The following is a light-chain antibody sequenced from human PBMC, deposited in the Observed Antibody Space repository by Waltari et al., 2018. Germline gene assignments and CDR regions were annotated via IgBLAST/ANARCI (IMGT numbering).Light chain of an antibody. V-gene: IGLV1-51*01. CDR1: SSNVGSNH. CDR2: DNN. J-gene: IGLJ2*01. Sequence: QSVLTQPPSVSAALGQKVTISCSGGSSNVGSNHVSWYQQLPGTGPKVVIYDNNKRPSGIPDRFSGSKSGTSATLGITGLQTGDEADYYCGTWDGSLNVVLFGGGTKLTVL. CDR3: GTWDGSLNVVL.